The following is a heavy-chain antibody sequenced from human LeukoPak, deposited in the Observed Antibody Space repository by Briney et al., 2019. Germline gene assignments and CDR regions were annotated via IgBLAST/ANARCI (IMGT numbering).Heavy chain of an antibody. CDR2: IDPSDSYT. CDR1: GYSFTSYW. Sequence: GESLKISCKGSGYSFTSYWISWVRQMPGKGLEWVGRIDPSDSYTNYSPSFQGHVTISADKSISTAYLQWSSLKASDTAMYYCARVIVVAPAASDYYYYYGMDVWGQGTTVTVSS. D-gene: IGHD2-2*01. CDR3: ARVIVVAPAASDYYYYYGMDV. J-gene: IGHJ6*02. V-gene: IGHV5-10-1*01.